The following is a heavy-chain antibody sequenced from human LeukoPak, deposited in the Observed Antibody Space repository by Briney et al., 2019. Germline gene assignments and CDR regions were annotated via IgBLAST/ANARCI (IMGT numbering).Heavy chain of an antibody. J-gene: IGHJ4*02. CDR3: ARYYQGSGTYYKPVDY. CDR1: GFTFSSYS. CDR2: ISSSSSYI. D-gene: IGHD3-10*01. V-gene: IGHV3-21*01. Sequence: GGSLRLSCAASGFTFSSYSMNWVRQAPGKGLEWVSSISSSSSYIYYADSVKGRFTISRDNAKDSLYLQMNSLRAEDTAVYYCARYYQGSGTYYKPVDYWGQGTLVTVSS.